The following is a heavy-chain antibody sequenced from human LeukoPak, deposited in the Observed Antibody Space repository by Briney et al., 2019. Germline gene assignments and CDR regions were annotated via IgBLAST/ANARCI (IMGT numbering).Heavy chain of an antibody. CDR3: ARYYDILTAYYSGAFDI. CDR1: GDSISSNNW. D-gene: IGHD3-9*01. J-gene: IGHJ3*02. V-gene: IGHV4-55*01. CDR2: IHHSGST. Sequence: PSETLSLTCAVSGDSISSNNWRIWVRQPPGKGLEWIGEIHHSGSTYYNPSLKSRITMSVDTSKNQFYLKLSSVTAADTAVYYCARYYDILTAYYSGAFDIWGQGTMVTVS.